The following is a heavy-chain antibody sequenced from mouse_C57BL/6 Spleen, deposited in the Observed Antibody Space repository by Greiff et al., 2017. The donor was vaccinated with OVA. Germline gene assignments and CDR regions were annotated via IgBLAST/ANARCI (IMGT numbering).Heavy chain of an antibody. CDR2: ISYDGSN. Sequence: EVKLMESGPGLVKPSQSLSLTCSVTGYSITSGYYWNWIRQFPGNKLEWMGYISYDGSNNYNPSLKNRISITRDTSKNQFFLKLNSVTTEDTATYYWARVSPPIPFYFDYWGQGTTLTVSS. CDR1: GYSITSGYY. CDR3: ARVSPPIPFYFDY. J-gene: IGHJ2*01. V-gene: IGHV3-6*01.